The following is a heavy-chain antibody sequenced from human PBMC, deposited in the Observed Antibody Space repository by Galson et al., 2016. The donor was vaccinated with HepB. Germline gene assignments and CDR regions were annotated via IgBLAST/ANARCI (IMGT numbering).Heavy chain of an antibody. V-gene: IGHV3-23*01. D-gene: IGHD3-10*01. Sequence: SLRLSCAASGFTFSSYAMSWVRQAPGKGLEWVSNAGGGSRYYADPVKGRFTISRDNSKNTVYLQMDSLRAEDTAVYFCAKVRGSEYKKYYMDVWGKGTTVIVSS. J-gene: IGHJ6*03. CDR1: GFTFSSYA. CDR2: AGGGSR. CDR3: AKVRGSEYKKYYMDV.